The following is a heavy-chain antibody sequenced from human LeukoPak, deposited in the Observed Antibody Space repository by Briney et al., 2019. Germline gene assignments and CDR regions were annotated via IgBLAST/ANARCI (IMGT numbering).Heavy chain of an antibody. CDR3: ARIGTAMIDY. D-gene: IGHD5-18*01. CDR1: GYSIRGGFY. V-gene: IGHV4-38-2*02. Sequence: PSETLPLTCTVSGYSIRGGFYWGWIRQAPGKGLEWIGSIFQGGTTFYNPSLKSRVIISADTSNNEFSLKLSSVTAADTAVYYCARIGTAMIDYWGQGTLVTVSS. CDR2: IFQGGTT. J-gene: IGHJ4*02.